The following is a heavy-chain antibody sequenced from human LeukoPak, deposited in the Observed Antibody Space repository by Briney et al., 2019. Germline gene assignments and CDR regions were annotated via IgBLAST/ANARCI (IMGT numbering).Heavy chain of an antibody. D-gene: IGHD3-3*01. Sequence: PSETLSLTCAVSGGSISSSNWWSWVRQPPGKGLEWIGEIYHSGSTNYNPSLKSRVTISVDKSKNQFSLKLSSVTAADTAVYYCARSPLGLFGVAVEYFDYWGQGTLVTVSS. J-gene: IGHJ4*02. V-gene: IGHV4-4*02. CDR1: GGSISSSNW. CDR2: IYHSGST. CDR3: ARSPLGLFGVAVEYFDY.